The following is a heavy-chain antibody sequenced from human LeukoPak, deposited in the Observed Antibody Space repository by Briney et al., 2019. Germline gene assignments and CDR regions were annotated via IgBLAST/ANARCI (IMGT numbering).Heavy chain of an antibody. CDR1: GDSISRYY. J-gene: IGHJ4*02. D-gene: IGHD1-14*01. CDR3: ASLNPTPRDIDY. Sequence: PSETLSLTCTVSGDSISRYYWSGVPHPPGRGLEWRGDIYNSGSSNYNASLKGRVTISIDTSKNQISLKLSSVTAADTDVYYCASLNPTPRDIDYWGQGTLVTVSS. CDR2: IYNSGSS. V-gene: IGHV4-59*08.